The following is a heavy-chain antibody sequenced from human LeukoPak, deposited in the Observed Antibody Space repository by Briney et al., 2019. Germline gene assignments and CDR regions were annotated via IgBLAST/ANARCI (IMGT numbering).Heavy chain of an antibody. Sequence: ASVKVSSKPSGYTFTSYGISWVRQAPGQGLGRRAWFSAYNGNTDYVQNLQGRVTMTTDTSTSTAYMELRSLSSDDTAVYYCARDSVDGSGTYYNDSPDYWGQGTLVTVSS. CDR1: GYTFTSYG. CDR2: FSAYNGNT. CDR3: ARDSVDGSGTYYNDSPDY. V-gene: IGHV1-18*01. J-gene: IGHJ4*02. D-gene: IGHD3-10*01.